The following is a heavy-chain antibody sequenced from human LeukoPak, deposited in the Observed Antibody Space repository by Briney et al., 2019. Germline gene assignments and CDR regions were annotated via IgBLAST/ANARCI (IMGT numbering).Heavy chain of an antibody. CDR1: GFTVSSNY. J-gene: IGHJ5*02. CDR2: IYSGGST. V-gene: IGHV3-53*01. Sequence: GGSLRLSCAASGFTVSSNYMSWVRQAPGKGLEWVSVIYSGGSTYYADSVKGRFTISRDNSKNTLYLQMNSLRAEDTAVYYCASGGGNGYSGGSLDLWGQGTLVTVSS. D-gene: IGHD4-23*01. CDR3: ASGGGNGYSGGSLDL.